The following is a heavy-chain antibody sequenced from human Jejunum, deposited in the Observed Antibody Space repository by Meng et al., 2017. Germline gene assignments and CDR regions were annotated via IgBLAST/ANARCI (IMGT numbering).Heavy chain of an antibody. Sequence: GESLKISCAASGFIFSSYAMSWVRQAPGKGLEWVSLLSGSGESTSYAESVKGRFTISRDNSKNTLYLQMNSLRAEDTAIYYCAKVKRVDGSFDIWGQGKRV. CDR2: LSGSGEST. V-gene: IGHV3-23*01. CDR1: GFIFSSYA. D-gene: IGHD3-10*01. J-gene: IGHJ3*02. CDR3: AKVKRVDGSFDI.